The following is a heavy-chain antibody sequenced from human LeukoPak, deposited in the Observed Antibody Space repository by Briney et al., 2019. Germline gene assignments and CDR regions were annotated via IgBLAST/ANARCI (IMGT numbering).Heavy chain of an antibody. J-gene: IGHJ5*02. Sequence: SQTLSLTCAISGDSVSSNSVYWNWIRQSPSRGLEWLGRTYYRSKWYNEYAVSVKSRITINADTSKNQFSLQLNSVIPEDTAVYYCALAVAGTGCFDPWGPGTLVTVSS. D-gene: IGHD6-19*01. CDR3: ALAVAGTGCFDP. V-gene: IGHV6-1*01. CDR1: GDSVSSNSVY. CDR2: TYYRSKWYN.